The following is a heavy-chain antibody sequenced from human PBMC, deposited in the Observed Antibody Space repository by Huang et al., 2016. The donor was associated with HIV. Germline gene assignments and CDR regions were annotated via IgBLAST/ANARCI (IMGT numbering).Heavy chain of an antibody. D-gene: IGHD3-3*01. V-gene: IGHV4-59*11. CDR3: ARDHHDFWRGYRRMYFFDH. CDR1: GGSISTHY. Sequence: QVQLQESGPGLVKPSETLSLTCTVSGGSISTHYWGWIRQPPGKGLAWIGSIDYSGSTNDSPSLKSRVTILLDTSKNQFSLRVNSVTAADTAMYYCARDHHDFWRGYRRMYFFDHWGQGTLVTVSS. J-gene: IGHJ4*02. CDR2: IDYSGST.